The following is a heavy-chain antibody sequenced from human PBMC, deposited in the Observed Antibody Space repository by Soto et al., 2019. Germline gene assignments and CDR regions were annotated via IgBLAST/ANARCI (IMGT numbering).Heavy chain of an antibody. Sequence: PSETLSLTCAVHGGSFSGYYWSWIRQPPGKGLEWIGEINHSGSTNYNPSLKSRVTISVDTSKNQFSLKLSSVTAADTAVYYCARGWDVYYYYLDVWGKGTTVTVSS. D-gene: IGHD1-26*01. V-gene: IGHV4-34*01. CDR3: ARGWDVYYYYLDV. CDR1: GGSFSGYY. J-gene: IGHJ6*03. CDR2: INHSGST.